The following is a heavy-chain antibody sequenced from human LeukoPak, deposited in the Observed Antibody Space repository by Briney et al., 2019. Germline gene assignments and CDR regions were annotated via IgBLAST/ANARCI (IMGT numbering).Heavy chain of an antibody. D-gene: IGHD1-26*01. CDR3: AKESLSPATDGFDY. V-gene: IGHV3-30-3*01. CDR2: ISDDGSNK. J-gene: IGHJ4*02. Sequence: GGSLRLSCVASGFTFSRYAMHWVRLAPGKGLEWVAVISDDGSNKYYADSVKGRFTISRDNSKNTLYLQMNSLRAEDTARYFCAKESLSPATDGFDYWGQGALVTVSS. CDR1: GFTFSRYA.